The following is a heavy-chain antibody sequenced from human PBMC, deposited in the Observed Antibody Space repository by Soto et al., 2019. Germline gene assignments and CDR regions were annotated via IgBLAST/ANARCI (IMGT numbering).Heavy chain of an antibody. CDR1: GFSFSTYW. V-gene: IGHV3-7*03. J-gene: IGHJ4*02. D-gene: IGHD5-12*01. CDR2: IKEHGGQS. Sequence: EVQLVESGGDLVQPGGSLRLSCAASGFSFSTYWMTWVRQAPGRGLEWLASIKEHGGQSFYADSVRGRFIISRDNAKNAVYLQLNSLRAEDTALYYCARGISQAVAPIMGCYFDYWGQGTLLTVSS. CDR3: ARGISQAVAPIMGCYFDY.